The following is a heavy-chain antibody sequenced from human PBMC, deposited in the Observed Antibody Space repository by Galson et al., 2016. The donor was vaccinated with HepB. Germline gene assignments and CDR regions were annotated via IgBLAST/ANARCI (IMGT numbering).Heavy chain of an antibody. V-gene: IGHV3-74*01. Sequence: SLRLSCAASGFTFSSYWMHWVRQVPGKGLVMVARTNTDGSDTGYADSVKGRFTIFRDNAKNTLYLQMNTLRAEDTAVYYCARDYLTYTGSYLYSWGQGTLVTVSS. D-gene: IGHD1-26*01. CDR2: TNTDGSDT. J-gene: IGHJ4*02. CDR3: ARDYLTYTGSYLYS. CDR1: GFTFSSYW.